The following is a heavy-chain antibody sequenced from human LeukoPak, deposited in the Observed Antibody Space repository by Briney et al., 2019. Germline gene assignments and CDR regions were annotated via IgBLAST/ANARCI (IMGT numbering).Heavy chain of an antibody. CDR1: GGSISSGSYY. Sequence: PSETLSLTCTVSGGSISSGSYYWSWIRQPAGQGLEGIGRIYTSESTNYNPSLKSRVTISLDTSKNQFFLKLSSVTAADTAVYYCARQLNDFDWLPYWFDPWGQGTLVTVSS. D-gene: IGHD3-9*01. V-gene: IGHV4-61*02. J-gene: IGHJ5*02. CDR2: IYTSEST. CDR3: ARQLNDFDWLPYWFDP.